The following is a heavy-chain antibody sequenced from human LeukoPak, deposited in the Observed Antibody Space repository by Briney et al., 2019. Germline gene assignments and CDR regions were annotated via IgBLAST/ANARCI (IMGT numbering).Heavy chain of an antibody. CDR2: ISSSSSYI. Sequence: GGSLRLSCAASGFTFSSYSMNWVRQAPGKGLEWVSSISSSSSYIYYADSVKGRFTISRDNAKNSLYLQMNSLRAEDTALYYCARRLAAAGTGYFDYWGQGTLVTVSS. D-gene: IGHD6-13*01. V-gene: IGHV3-21*04. CDR1: GFTFSSYS. CDR3: ARRLAAAGTGYFDY. J-gene: IGHJ4*02.